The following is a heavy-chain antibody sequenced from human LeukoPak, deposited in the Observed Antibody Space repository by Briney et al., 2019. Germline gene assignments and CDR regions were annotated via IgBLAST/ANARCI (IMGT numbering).Heavy chain of an antibody. D-gene: IGHD5-18*01. CDR2: IYYSGST. V-gene: IGHV4-59*01. CDR3: ASAMDTASFDY. Sequence: PSETLSLTCTVSGGPISSYYWSWIRQPPGKGLEWIGYIYYSGSTNYNPSLKSRVTISVDTSKNQFSLELSSVTAADTAVYYCASAMDTASFDYWGQGTLVTVSS. CDR1: GGPISSYY. J-gene: IGHJ4*02.